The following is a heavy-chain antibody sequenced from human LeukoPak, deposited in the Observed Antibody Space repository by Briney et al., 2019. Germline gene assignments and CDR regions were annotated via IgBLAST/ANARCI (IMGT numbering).Heavy chain of an antibody. CDR1: GFTFSNYY. CDR3: ARAMNIVATITSLGPDY. J-gene: IGHJ4*02. Sequence: ASVKVSCKASGFTFSNYYMHWVRQAPGQGLEWMGIINPIGGSTIYAQKFQGRVTMTRETSTSTVYMELSSLRSEDTAVYYCARAMNIVATITSLGPDYWGQGTLVTVS. D-gene: IGHD5-12*01. V-gene: IGHV1-46*01. CDR2: INPIGGST.